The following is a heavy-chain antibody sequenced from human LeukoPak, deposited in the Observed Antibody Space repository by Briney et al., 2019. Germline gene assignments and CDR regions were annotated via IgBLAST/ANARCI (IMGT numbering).Heavy chain of an antibody. CDR2: IYYSGST. CDR1: GGSISCSSYY. J-gene: IGHJ5*02. V-gene: IGHV4-39*01. Sequence: SETLSLACTVSGGSISCSSYYWGWMRQPPGKGLEWIGSIYYSGSTYYNPSLKSRVTISVDTSKNQFSLKLSSVTAADTAVYYCAIRITSYSSGWNWFDPWGQGTLVTVSS. CDR3: AIRITSYSSGWNWFDP. D-gene: IGHD6-19*01.